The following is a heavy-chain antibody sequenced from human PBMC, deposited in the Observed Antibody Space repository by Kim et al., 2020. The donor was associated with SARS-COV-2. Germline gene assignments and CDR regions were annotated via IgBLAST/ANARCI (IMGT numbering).Heavy chain of an antibody. Sequence: GESLKISCKGSGYSFTSYWIGWVRQMPGKGLEWMGIIYPGDSDTRYSPSFQGQVTISADKSISTAYLQWSSLKASDTAMYYCARQGEQQTRTLWYFDLWGRGTLVTVSS. J-gene: IGHJ2*01. D-gene: IGHD6-13*01. CDR3: ARQGEQQTRTLWYFDL. CDR2: IYPGDSDT. CDR1: GYSFTSYW. V-gene: IGHV5-51*01.